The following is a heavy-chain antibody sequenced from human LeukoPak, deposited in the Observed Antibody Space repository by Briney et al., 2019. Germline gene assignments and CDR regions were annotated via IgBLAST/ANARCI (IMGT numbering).Heavy chain of an antibody. Sequence: GASPKISCKGSGSRFTTYWLGWVRQMPGKGLEWMGIIHPGDSDIRYSPSFQGQVTISADRSIGTAYLQWSSLKASDTAMYYCARQGGVAVGGAFNYWGQGTLVTVSS. D-gene: IGHD6-13*01. CDR3: ARQGGVAVGGAFNY. CDR2: IHPGDSDI. J-gene: IGHJ4*02. V-gene: IGHV5-51*01. CDR1: GSRFTTYW.